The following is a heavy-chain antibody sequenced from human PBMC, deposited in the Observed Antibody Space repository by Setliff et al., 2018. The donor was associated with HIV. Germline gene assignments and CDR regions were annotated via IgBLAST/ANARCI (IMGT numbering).Heavy chain of an antibody. CDR3: ARGFERYCSGASCHWFDS. Sequence: PSETLSLTCAVYGGSFSGYYWSWIRQPPGKGLEWIGEINHSGRTNYNPSLKTRLIISRDTSKNQFSLRLSSATVADTAIYYCARGFERYCSGASCHWFDSWGQGTKVTVSS. V-gene: IGHV4-34*01. CDR1: GGSFSGYY. D-gene: IGHD2-15*01. CDR2: INHSGRT. J-gene: IGHJ5*01.